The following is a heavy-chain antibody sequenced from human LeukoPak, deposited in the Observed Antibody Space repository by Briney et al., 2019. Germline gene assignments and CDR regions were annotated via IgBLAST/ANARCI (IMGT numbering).Heavy chain of an antibody. J-gene: IGHJ5*02. Sequence: SETLSLTCAVTGGSVSNGNWWTWVRQPPGEGLEWIGEILHSGSTHYSPSLKSRVTISVDKSKNQFSLKLNSVTAADTAVYYCARHYGPWGQGTLVTVSS. CDR3: ARHYGP. V-gene: IGHV4-4*02. D-gene: IGHD3-16*01. CDR2: ILHSGST. CDR1: GGSVSNGNW.